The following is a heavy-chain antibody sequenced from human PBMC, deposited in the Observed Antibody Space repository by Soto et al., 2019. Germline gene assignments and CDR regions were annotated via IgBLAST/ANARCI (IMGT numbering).Heavy chain of an antibody. CDR2: IYYSGST. D-gene: IGHD3-10*01. CDR1: GGSIRSYY. Sequence: SATLSLTCTVSGGSIRSYYWTWIRQPPGKGLEWIGYIYYSGSTNYNPSLKSRVTISIDTSKNQFSLKLSSVTAADTAVYYCARGLSIRGVIITYSWFDPWGQGIRVTVSS. CDR3: ARGLSIRGVIITYSWFDP. J-gene: IGHJ5*02. V-gene: IGHV4-59*01.